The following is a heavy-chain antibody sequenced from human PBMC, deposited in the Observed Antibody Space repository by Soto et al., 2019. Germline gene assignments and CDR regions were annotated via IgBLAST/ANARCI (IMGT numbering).Heavy chain of an antibody. CDR2: INSDGSST. V-gene: IGHV3-74*01. D-gene: IGHD2-21*01. Sequence: AGGSLRLSCAASGFTFSSYWMHWVRQAPGKGLVWVSRINSDGSSTSYADSVKGRFTISRDNAKNTLYLQMNNLTADDTGVYYCARGGGGGLFDPWGQGSVVTVSS. J-gene: IGHJ5*02. CDR1: GFTFSSYW. CDR3: ARGGGGGLFDP.